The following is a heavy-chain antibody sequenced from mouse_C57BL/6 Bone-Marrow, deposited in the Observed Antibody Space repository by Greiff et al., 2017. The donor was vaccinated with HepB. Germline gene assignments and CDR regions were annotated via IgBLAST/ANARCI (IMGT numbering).Heavy chain of an antibody. CDR1: GFTFSSYA. V-gene: IGHV5-4*01. CDR3: AREGYYYGSSYKDYFDY. J-gene: IGHJ2*01. Sequence: EVQLQESGGGLVKPGGSLKLSCAASGFTFSSYAMSWVRQTPEKRLEWVATISDGGSYTYYPDNVKGRFTISRDNAKNNLYLQMSHLKSEDTAMYYCAREGYYYGSSYKDYFDYWGQGTTLTVSS. D-gene: IGHD1-1*01. CDR2: ISDGGSYT.